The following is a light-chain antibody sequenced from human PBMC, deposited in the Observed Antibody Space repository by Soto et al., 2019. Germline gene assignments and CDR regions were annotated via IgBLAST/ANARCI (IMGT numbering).Light chain of an antibody. Sequence: QSVLTQPASVSGSPGQSITISCTGTSSDVGGYNYVSWYQQHPGKAPKLMIYEVSNRPSGVSNRFSASKYGNTASLTISGLQDEDEADYYCSSYTSSSTLYVFGTGTKVTVL. J-gene: IGLJ1*01. CDR3: SSYTSSSTLYV. CDR2: EVS. V-gene: IGLV2-14*01. CDR1: SSDVGGYNY.